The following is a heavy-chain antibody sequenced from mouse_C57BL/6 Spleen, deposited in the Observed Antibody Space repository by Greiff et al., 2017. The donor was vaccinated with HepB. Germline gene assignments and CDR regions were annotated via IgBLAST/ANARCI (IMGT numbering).Heavy chain of an antibody. V-gene: IGHV10-3*01. Sequence: EVQLVESGGGLVQPKGYLNLSFPASGFPFNPYAMHWVRQAQGKGWEWVASIRSKSSNYAKYYADSVKDRFTISRDDSQSMLYLQMNNLKTEDTAMYYCVRVYGSSLYAMDYWGQGTSVTVSS. CDR3: VRVYGSSLYAMDY. CDR2: IRSKSSNYAK. D-gene: IGHD1-1*01. J-gene: IGHJ4*01. CDR1: GFPFNPYA.